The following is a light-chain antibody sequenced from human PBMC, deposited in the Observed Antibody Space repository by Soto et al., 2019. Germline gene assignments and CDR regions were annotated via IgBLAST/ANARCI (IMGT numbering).Light chain of an antibody. CDR1: HSVGSY. V-gene: IGKV3-11*01. CDR2: DAS. CDR3: QQRSSWPGT. Sequence: EIVLTQSPATPSLSPGERATLSCRASHSVGSYLAWYQQKPGQAPRLLIYDASNRATGIPTRFSGSGSGTDFTLTISSLEPEDFAVYYCQQRSSWPGTFGQGTKVEIK. J-gene: IGKJ1*01.